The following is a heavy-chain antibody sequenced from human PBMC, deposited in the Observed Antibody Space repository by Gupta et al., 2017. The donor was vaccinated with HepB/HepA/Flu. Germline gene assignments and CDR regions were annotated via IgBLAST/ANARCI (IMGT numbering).Heavy chain of an antibody. CDR1: GYTFTNYD. V-gene: IGHV1-8*01. Sequence: EVKKPGASVKVSCMASGYTFTNYDINWVRQATGQGLEWMGWMNPNSGNTGYAQKFQGRVTMTRSTSISTAYMELSSLRSEDTAVYDCAKGRDAFDIWCQVTMVTVSS. CDR2: MNPNSGNT. CDR3: AKGRDAFDI. J-gene: IGHJ3*02.